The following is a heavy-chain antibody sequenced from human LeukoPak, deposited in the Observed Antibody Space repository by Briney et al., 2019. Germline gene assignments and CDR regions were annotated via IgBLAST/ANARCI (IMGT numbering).Heavy chain of an antibody. CDR1: GGTFSSYA. V-gene: IGHV1-69*05. J-gene: IGHJ4*02. Sequence: SVKVSCKASGGTFSSYAITWARQAPGQGLEWMGRIIPIFGTANYAQKFQGRVTITTDESTSTAYMELSTLRSDDTAVYYCARERPPGDSSNWFLEGYFDIWGQGTLVTVSS. CDR3: ARERPPGDSSNWFLEGYFDI. CDR2: IIPIFGTA. D-gene: IGHD6-13*01.